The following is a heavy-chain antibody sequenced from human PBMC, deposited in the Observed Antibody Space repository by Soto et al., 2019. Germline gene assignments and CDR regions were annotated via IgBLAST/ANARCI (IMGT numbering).Heavy chain of an antibody. CDR2: IRSKADGETT. J-gene: IGHJ4*02. D-gene: IGHD1-1*01. CDR1: GFTFSHAW. CDR3: ARNWKTRNFDY. Sequence: PGGSLRLSCAVSGFTFSHAWMSWVRQAPGKGLEWVGRIRSKADGETTEYTEAVNGRFTISRDDSRSTVYLQMNSLKTEDTALYYCARNWKTRNFDYWGQGTLVTVSS. V-gene: IGHV3-15*01.